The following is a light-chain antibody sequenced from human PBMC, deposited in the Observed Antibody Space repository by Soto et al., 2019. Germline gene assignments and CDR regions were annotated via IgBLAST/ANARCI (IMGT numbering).Light chain of an antibody. CDR2: NSY. J-gene: IGLJ1*01. CDR1: SSNIGSKT. V-gene: IGLV1-44*01. Sequence: VLTQPPSASGTPGQRVTISCSGSSSNIGSKTVNWYQQLPGTVPKLLIYNSYQRPSGVPDRFSGSKSGTSASLAISGLQSEEEADYYCAAWDASLNGHVFGAGTKATVL. CDR3: AAWDASLNGHV.